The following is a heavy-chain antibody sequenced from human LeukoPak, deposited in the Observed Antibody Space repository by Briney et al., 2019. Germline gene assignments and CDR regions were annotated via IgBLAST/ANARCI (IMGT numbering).Heavy chain of an antibody. Sequence: GASVKVSCKASGYTFTGYYMHWVRQAPGQGLEWMGWISAYNGNTNYAQKLQGRVTMTTDTSTSTAYMELRSLRSDDAAVYYCARDGGEAMLDYWGQGTLVTVSS. CDR1: GYTFTGYY. CDR3: ARDGGEAMLDY. V-gene: IGHV1-18*04. D-gene: IGHD2-2*01. J-gene: IGHJ4*02. CDR2: ISAYNGNT.